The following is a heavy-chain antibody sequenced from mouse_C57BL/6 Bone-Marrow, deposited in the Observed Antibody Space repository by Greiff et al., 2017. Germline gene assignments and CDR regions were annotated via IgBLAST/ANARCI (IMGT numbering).Heavy chain of an antibody. J-gene: IGHJ3*01. CDR2: IDPSDSYT. CDR3: ARGLGRFAY. D-gene: IGHD4-1*01. V-gene: IGHV1-59*01. CDR1: GYTFTSYW. Sequence: VQLKQPGAELVRPGTSVKLSCKASGYTFTSYWMHWVKQRPGQGLEWIGVIDPSDSYTNYNQKFKGKATLTVDTSSSTAYMQLSSLTSEDSAVYYCARGLGRFAYWGQGTLVTVSA.